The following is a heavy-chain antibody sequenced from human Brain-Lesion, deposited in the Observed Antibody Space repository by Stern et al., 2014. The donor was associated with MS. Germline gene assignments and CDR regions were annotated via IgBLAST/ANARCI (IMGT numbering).Heavy chain of an antibody. CDR2: INPNSGGT. J-gene: IGHJ4*02. V-gene: IGHV1-2*04. CDR3: ARGGRYYADY. Sequence: QLVQSGAEVKKPGASVRVSCEASGNSFTHFYIHWWRQAPGPGLEWMGWINPNSGGTKFAQKFQGWVTITRDTSMTTAYMEVTSLTSDDTAVYYCARGGRYYADYWGQGTLVTVSS. D-gene: IGHD2-2*01. CDR1: GNSFTHFY.